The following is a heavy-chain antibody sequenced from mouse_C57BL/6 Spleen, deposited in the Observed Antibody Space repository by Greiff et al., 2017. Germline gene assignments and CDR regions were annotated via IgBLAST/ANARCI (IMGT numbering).Heavy chain of an antibody. CDR3: ARYYGYAMDY. CDR1: GYTFTSYW. CDR2: IHPNSGST. J-gene: IGHJ4*01. D-gene: IGHD1-1*01. Sequence: QVQLQQPGAELVKPGASVKLSCKASGYTFTSYWMHWVKQRPGQGLEWIGMIHPNSGSTNYNEKFKSKATLTVDKSSITAYMQLSSLTSEDSAVYYCARYYGYAMDYWGQGTSVTVSS. V-gene: IGHV1-64*01.